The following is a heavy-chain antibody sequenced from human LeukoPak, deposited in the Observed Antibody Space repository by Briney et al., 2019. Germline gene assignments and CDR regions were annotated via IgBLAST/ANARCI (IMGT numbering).Heavy chain of an antibody. Sequence: GGSLRLSCAASGFTFSSYAMSWVRQAPGKGLEWVAVISYDGSKQYYADSVKGRFTISRDNSKNTLELQMNSLREEDTAVYYCARGGGTQFAHYWGQGTLVTVSS. J-gene: IGHJ4*02. V-gene: IGHV3-30-3*01. CDR3: ARGGGTQFAHY. CDR1: GFTFSSYA. D-gene: IGHD1-26*01. CDR2: ISYDGSKQ.